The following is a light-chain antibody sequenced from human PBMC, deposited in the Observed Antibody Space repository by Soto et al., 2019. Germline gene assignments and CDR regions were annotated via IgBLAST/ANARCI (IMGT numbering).Light chain of an antibody. J-gene: IGKJ2*01. Sequence: DIQLTQSPSFLSASVGDRVTITCRASQGISNHLAWYQQKPGKGPKLLISAASVLHSGVPSRFSGSGSGPEFTLTISSLQPEDFATYYCQQLNSYPLTFGQGTKLETK. CDR3: QQLNSYPLT. CDR2: AAS. CDR1: QGISNH. V-gene: IGKV1-9*01.